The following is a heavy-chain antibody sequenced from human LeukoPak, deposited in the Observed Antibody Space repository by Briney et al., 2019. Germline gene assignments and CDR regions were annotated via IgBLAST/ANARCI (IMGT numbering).Heavy chain of an antibody. V-gene: IGHV4-34*01. CDR1: VGSFSDYY. CDR3: VRGRYSSGWFKDKNWFDP. J-gene: IGHJ5*02. CDR2: INHRGRI. D-gene: IGHD6-19*01. Sequence: PSETLSLTCAVYVGSFSDYYWSWIRQPPGKGLEWIGEINHRGRINYNPSLKSRVTISVDTSKNQFSLKLSSVTAADTAVYYCVRGRYSSGWFKDKNWFDPWGQGIPVTVSS.